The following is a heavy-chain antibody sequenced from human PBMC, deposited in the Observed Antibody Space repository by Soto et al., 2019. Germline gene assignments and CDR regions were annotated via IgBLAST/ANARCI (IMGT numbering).Heavy chain of an antibody. CDR2: MPYSGIT. V-gene: IGHV4-39*01. CDR1: GGSISKSSYY. J-gene: IGHJ5*02. Sequence: LSLTCTVSGGSISKSSYYWVWIRQPPGKGLEWVGSMPYSGITYYNPSLKSRVAISVDTSKNQLSLQVSSVTAADTAVYYCSRRPPGGFDPLGQGTLVHVFS. CDR3: SRRPPGGFDP. D-gene: IGHD3-10*01.